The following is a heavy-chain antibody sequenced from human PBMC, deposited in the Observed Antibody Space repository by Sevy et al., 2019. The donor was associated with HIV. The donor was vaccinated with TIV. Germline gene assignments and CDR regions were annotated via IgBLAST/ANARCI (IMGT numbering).Heavy chain of an antibody. J-gene: IGHJ4*02. CDR1: GFTFTDYA. V-gene: IGHV3-49*04. CDR3: TRWKGAHSVFDY. CDR2: FKRKGDGGTL. Sequence: GGSLRLSCTASGFTFTDYAMNWVRQSPGKGLEWVSFFKRKGDGGTLDDAATGKGRLTISRDDSKNIAYLQMNDLKTEDTGVYYCTRWKGAHSVFDYWGQGALVTVSS. D-gene: IGHD1-1*01.